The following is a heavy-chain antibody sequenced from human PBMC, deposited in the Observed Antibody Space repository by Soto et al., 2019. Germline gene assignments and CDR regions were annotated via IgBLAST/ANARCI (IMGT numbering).Heavy chain of an antibody. J-gene: IGHJ6*02. Sequence: QVHLVESGGGVVQPGSSLRLSCAASEFTFRIFAMHWLRQSPGKGLEWVAVISYDGSRKADSVKGRFTVSRDNSWNTLYPQMNSLRAEDTAIYYCARADREDIEEVVGVRPGEYSMDVWGQGTTVTVSS. V-gene: IGHV3-30-3*01. CDR2: ISYDGSRK. CDR1: EFTFRIFA. CDR3: ARADREDIEEVVGVRPGEYSMDV. D-gene: IGHD1-26*01.